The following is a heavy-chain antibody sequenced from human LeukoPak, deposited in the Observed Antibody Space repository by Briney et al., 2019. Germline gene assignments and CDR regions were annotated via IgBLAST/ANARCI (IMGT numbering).Heavy chain of an antibody. D-gene: IGHD6-6*01. CDR1: GFTFSSYA. V-gene: IGHV3-9*01. CDR2: ISWNSGSI. Sequence: GGSLRLSCAASGFTFSSYAVHWVRQAPGKGLEWVSGISWNSGSIGYADSVKGRFTISRDNAKNSLYLQMNSLRAEDTALYYCAKDTIEYSSLEYGMDVWGQGTTVTVSS. J-gene: IGHJ6*02. CDR3: AKDTIEYSSLEYGMDV.